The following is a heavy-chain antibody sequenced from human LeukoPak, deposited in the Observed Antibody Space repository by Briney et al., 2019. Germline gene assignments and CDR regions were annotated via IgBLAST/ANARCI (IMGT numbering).Heavy chain of an antibody. V-gene: IGHV3-23*01. Sequence: GGSLRLSCAASGFTFSTYAMSWVRQAPGKGLEWVSAISGNGVIKHYADSVKGRFTISRDNSKNTLYLQMNSLRAEDTAVYYCAKDYYCSSTSCHARAFDIWGQGTMVTVSS. CDR3: AKDYYCSSTSCHARAFDI. CDR2: ISGNGVIK. CDR1: GFTFSTYA. J-gene: IGHJ3*02. D-gene: IGHD2-2*01.